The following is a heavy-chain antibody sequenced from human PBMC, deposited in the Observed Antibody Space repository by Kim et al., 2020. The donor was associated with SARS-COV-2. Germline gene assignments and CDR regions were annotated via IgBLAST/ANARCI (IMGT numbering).Heavy chain of an antibody. D-gene: IGHD2-2*01. J-gene: IGHJ4*02. CDR3: AKDQFTLVVVPACGSFDY. CDR1: GFTFSSYA. Sequence: GGSLRLSCAASGFTFSSYAMSWVRQAPGKGLEWVSAISGSGGSTYYADSVKGRFTISRDNSKNTLYLQMNSLRAEDTAVYYCAKDQFTLVVVPACGSFDYWGQGTLVTVSS. V-gene: IGHV3-23*01. CDR2: ISGSGGST.